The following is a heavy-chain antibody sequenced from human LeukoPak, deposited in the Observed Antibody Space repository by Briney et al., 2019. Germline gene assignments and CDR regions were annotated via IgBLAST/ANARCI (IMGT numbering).Heavy chain of an antibody. CDR1: GFTFSSYG. D-gene: IGHD3-10*01. CDR2: ISYDGSNK. V-gene: IGHV3-30*18. CDR3: AKDPYGSGSYYSYYYYYGMDV. J-gene: IGHJ6*02. Sequence: GGSLRLSCAASGFTFSSYGMHWVRQAPGKGLEWVAVISYDGSNKYYADSVKGRFTISRDHSKNTLYLQMNSLRAEDTAVYYCAKDPYGSGSYYSYYYYYGMDVWGQGTTVTVSS.